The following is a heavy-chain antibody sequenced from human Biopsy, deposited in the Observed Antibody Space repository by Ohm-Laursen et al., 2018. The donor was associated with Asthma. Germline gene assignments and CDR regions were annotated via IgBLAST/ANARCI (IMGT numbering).Heavy chain of an antibody. CDR2: ISVYNGNT. D-gene: IGHD3-10*01. V-gene: IGHV1-18*01. CDR1: GYTFNSAG. Sequence: ASVKISCKPSGYTFNSAGITWVRQAPGQGLEWMGWISVYNGNTKVAQKLQDRVTMITDTSTSTAYMELRSLRSDDTAVYFCARAVDYSHYYGIDVWGQGTTVTVS. CDR3: ARAVDYSHYYGIDV. J-gene: IGHJ6*02.